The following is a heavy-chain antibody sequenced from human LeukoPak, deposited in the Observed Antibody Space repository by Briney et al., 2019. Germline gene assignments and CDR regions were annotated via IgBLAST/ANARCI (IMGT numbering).Heavy chain of an antibody. J-gene: IGHJ4*02. CDR3: ARDPLIYYYGSGSQRGGLDY. V-gene: IGHV3-21*01. CDR2: ITSSSSYI. Sequence: GGSLRLSCAASGFTFNTYNMNWVRQAPGQGLEWVSSITSSSSYIYYADSVKGRFTISRDNAKNSLYLQMNSLRAEDTAVYYCARDPLIYYYGSGSQRGGLDYWGQGTLVTVSS. CDR1: GFTFNTYN. D-gene: IGHD3-10*01.